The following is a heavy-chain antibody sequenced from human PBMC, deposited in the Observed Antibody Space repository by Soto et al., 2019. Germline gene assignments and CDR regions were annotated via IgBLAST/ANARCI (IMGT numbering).Heavy chain of an antibody. J-gene: IGHJ6*02. Sequence: GGSLRLSCATSGFTASPNYMTWVRQAPGKGLEWVAIFCSGARTYYRDSVKGRFTISRDRSKSTLFLQMNNLTAEDTAVYFCASDLSPYYYYALDVWGQGTTVTVSS. CDR2: FCSGART. V-gene: IGHV3-53*03. CDR3: ASDLSPYYYYALDV. D-gene: IGHD3-16*02. CDR1: GFTASPNY.